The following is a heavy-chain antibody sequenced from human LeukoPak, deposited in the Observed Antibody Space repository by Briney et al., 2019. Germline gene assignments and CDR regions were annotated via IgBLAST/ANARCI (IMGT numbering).Heavy chain of an antibody. CDR2: MWYDGSNK. J-gene: IGHJ4*02. Sequence: GGSLRLSCAASGFTFGSYGMHWVRQAPGKGLESVEVMWYDGSNKYYADSVKGRFTISRDNSKNTLYLQMNSLRAEDTAVYYCAKDFNPIVGATSPFDYWGQGTLVTVSS. D-gene: IGHD1-26*01. CDR3: AKDFNPIVGATSPFDY. CDR1: GFTFGSYG. V-gene: IGHV3-33*06.